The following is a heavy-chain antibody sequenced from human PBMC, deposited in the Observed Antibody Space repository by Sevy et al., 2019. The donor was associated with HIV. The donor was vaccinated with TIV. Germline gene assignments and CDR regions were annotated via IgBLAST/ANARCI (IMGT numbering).Heavy chain of an antibody. V-gene: IGHV3-15*07. D-gene: IGHD2-15*01. CDR3: TTGPIVVVVAAVDI. J-gene: IGHJ3*02. CDR2: IKSKTDGGTT. Sequence: GGSLRLSCAASGFTFSNAWMNWVRQAPGKGLEWVGRIKSKTDGGTTDYAAPVKGRFTISRDDSKNTLYLQMNSLKTADTAGYYCTTGPIVVVVAAVDIWGQGTMVTVSS. CDR1: GFTFSNAW.